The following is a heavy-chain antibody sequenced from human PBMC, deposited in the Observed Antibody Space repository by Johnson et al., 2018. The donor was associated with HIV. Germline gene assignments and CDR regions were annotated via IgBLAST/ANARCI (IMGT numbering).Heavy chain of an antibody. CDR3: ARDSQIYGEAGDALDV. D-gene: IGHD2/OR15-2a*01. CDR1: EFTFSNYA. Sequence: QVQLVESGGGVVQPGRSLRLSCAASEFTFSNYAMHWVRQAPGKGLEWVAVVPDDGDNKYYADSVKGRFTISRDNSKNTLYLHMNSLRAEDTAVYYCARDSQIYGEAGDALDVWGQGTMVTVAS. V-gene: IGHV3-30-3*01. J-gene: IGHJ3*01. CDR2: VPDDGDNK.